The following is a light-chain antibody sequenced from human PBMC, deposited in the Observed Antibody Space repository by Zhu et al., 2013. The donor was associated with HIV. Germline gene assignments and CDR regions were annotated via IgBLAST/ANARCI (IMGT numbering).Light chain of an antibody. J-gene: IGKJ3*01. CDR3: QQLNTRPLT. CDR2: GAS. Sequence: EIVMTQSPATLSVSPGERATLSCRASQSVSSNVAWYQQKSGQAPRLLISGASDRAPGIPDRFSGSGSGTDFTLTINSLQPEDFATYYCQQLNTRPLTFGPGTKVDVK. CDR1: QSVSSN. V-gene: IGKV3D-15*01.